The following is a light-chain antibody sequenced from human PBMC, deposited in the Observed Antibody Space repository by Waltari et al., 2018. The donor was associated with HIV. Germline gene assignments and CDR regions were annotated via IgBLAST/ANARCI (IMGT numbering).Light chain of an antibody. V-gene: IGLV2-14*03. CDR3: SSYTSTTTLEV. CDR1: SRDVGGYSY. Sequence: QSALTQPASVSGSPGQSIPISCPGTSRDVGGYSYVHWYQHHPGKAPKLMIFDVSNRPSGVSDRFSGSKSGNTASLTISGLQVEDEADYYCSSYTSTTTLEVFGGGTKLTVL. J-gene: IGLJ2*01. CDR2: DVS.